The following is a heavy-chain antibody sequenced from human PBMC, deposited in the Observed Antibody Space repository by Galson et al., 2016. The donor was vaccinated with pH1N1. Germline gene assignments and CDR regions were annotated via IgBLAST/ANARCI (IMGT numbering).Heavy chain of an antibody. D-gene: IGHD4-17*01. CDR1: GFLVTNKF. CDR3: ASDTVPNGADC. J-gene: IGHJ4*02. Sequence: SLRLSCAVSGFLVTNKFMSWVRQAPGKGLEWVSIIYPGGSTYYADSVEGRFTISRDNSKNTLYLHMNSLRAEDTAVYYCASDTVPNGADCWGQGTLVTVSS. V-gene: IGHV3-53*01. CDR2: IYPGGST.